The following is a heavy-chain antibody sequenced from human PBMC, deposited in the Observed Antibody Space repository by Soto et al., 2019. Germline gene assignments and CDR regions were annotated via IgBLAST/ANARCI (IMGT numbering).Heavy chain of an antibody. CDR3: ATTRGIAVGGSFDH. CDR1: GASISSRSSY. Sequence: ETLSLTCIVSGASISSRSSYWGWIRQPPGKGLEWVGTFYSGSTYNNPSLKSRVTISVDTSKNQFSLKLSSVAAEDTAIYYCATTRGIAVGGSFDHWGQGTLVTVSS. J-gene: IGHJ5*02. CDR2: FYSGST. D-gene: IGHD6-13*01. V-gene: IGHV4-39*01.